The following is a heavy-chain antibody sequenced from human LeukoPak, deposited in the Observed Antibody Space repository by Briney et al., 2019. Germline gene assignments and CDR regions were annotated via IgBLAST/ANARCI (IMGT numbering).Heavy chain of an antibody. CDR3: ARGLQGITMVRGVNYGMDV. J-gene: IGHJ6*02. CDR1: GGTFSSYA. D-gene: IGHD3-10*01. CDR2: IIPILGIA. Sequence: ASVKVSRKASGGTFSSYAVSWVRQAPGQGLEWMGRIIPILGIANYAQKFQGRVTITADKSTSTAYMELSSLRSEDTAMYYCARGLQGITMVRGVNYGMDVWGQGTTVTVSS. V-gene: IGHV1-69*04.